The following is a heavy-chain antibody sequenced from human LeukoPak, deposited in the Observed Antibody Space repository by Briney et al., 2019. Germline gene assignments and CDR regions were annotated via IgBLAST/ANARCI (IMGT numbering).Heavy chain of an antibody. D-gene: IGHD3-9*01. Sequence: PGGSLRLSCEGSGFTFSNYAMSWVRQAPGKGLEWVSRISGTGDSTYYAHSVKGRFTISRDISKNTVYLQMNSLRAEDTAVYYCAKDPELYYNMMTNLGSFDYWGQGALVTVSS. CDR2: ISGTGDST. CDR1: GFTFSNYA. V-gene: IGHV3-23*01. CDR3: AKDPELYYNMMTNLGSFDY. J-gene: IGHJ4*02.